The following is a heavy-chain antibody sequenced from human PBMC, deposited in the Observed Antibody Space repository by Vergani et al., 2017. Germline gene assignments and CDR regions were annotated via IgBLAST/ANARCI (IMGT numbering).Heavy chain of an antibody. Sequence: EVQLLQSEGAVVQPGGSLRLSCVASGFTFSSHAMSWVRQGHGQGLEWVSSIKNTGVSTHYADSVKGRFTISRYNSKNTLYLQMNSLRVEDTAVYYCGREGDNYNWGQGTLVTVSS. CDR2: IKNTGVST. CDR1: GFTFSSHA. J-gene: IGHJ4*02. CDR3: GREGDNYN. V-gene: IGHV3-23*01. D-gene: IGHD5-24*01.